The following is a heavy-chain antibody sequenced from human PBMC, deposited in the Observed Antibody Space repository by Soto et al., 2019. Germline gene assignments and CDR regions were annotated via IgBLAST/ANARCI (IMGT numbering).Heavy chain of an antibody. CDR2: INHSGST. CDR1: GGSFSGYY. J-gene: IGHJ4*02. V-gene: IGHV4-34*01. Sequence: SETLSLTCAVYGGSFSGYYWSWIRQPPGKGLEWIGEINHSGSTNYNPSLKSRVTISVDTSKNQFSLKLSSVTAADTAVYYCARGQRGYSSSWSAGSRRGDCYFDYWGQGTLVTVSS. D-gene: IGHD6-13*01. CDR3: ARGQRGYSSSWSAGSRRGDCYFDY.